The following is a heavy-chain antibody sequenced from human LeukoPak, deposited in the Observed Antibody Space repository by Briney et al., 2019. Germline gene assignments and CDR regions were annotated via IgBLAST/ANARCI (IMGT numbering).Heavy chain of an antibody. CDR1: GFTFNNYA. J-gene: IGHJ5*02. Sequence: GGSLRLSCAASGFTFNNYAMSWFRQTPGKGLEWVSAISGSGDRTYYAESVKGRFSISRDNSKNTLYLQMHSLRAEDTAVYYCGKDRELRYFDWLFNERWFDHWGQGTLVTVSS. V-gene: IGHV3-23*01. CDR2: ISGSGDRT. D-gene: IGHD3-9*01. CDR3: GKDRELRYFDWLFNERWFDH.